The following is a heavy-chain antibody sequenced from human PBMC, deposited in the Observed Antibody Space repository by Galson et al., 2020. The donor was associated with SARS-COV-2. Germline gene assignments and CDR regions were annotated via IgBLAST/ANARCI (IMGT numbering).Heavy chain of an antibody. D-gene: IGHD3-16*02. CDR2: IHDTGST. CDR3: ARGGKNYDYVWGSYRYDHFDY. V-gene: IGHV4-59*01. Sequence: SETLSLPCTVSGGSISSYYWSWIRQSPGRGLEWIAYIHDTGSTTYNPSLKSRVTISVETPKNQFSLRLTSVTAADTAVYYCARGGKNYDYVWGSYRYDHFDYWGQGTLVTVSS. CDR1: GGSISSYY. J-gene: IGHJ4*02.